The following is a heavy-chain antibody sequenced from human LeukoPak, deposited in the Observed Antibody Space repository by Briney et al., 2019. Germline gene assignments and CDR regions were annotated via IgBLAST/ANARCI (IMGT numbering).Heavy chain of an antibody. Sequence: SETLSLTCTVSGGSISSGDYYWSWIRQPPGKGLEWIGYIYYSGSTYYNPSLKSRVTISVDTSKNQFSLKLSSVTAADTAVYYGARDSSGWGAFDIWGQGTMVTVSS. CDR2: IYYSGST. D-gene: IGHD6-19*01. CDR3: ARDSSGWGAFDI. J-gene: IGHJ3*02. V-gene: IGHV4-30-4*08. CDR1: GGSISSGDYY.